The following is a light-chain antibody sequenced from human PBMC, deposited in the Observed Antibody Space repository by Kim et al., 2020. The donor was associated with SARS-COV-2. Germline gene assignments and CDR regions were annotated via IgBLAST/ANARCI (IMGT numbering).Light chain of an antibody. J-gene: IGLJ3*02. CDR2: VNNDGSH. CDR3: QTWDTGIRV. V-gene: IGLV4-69*01. Sequence: ASVKLTCMLSSGHTRYAIAGHQQQPEKGPRYLMKVNNDGSHSKGDGISDRFSGSSSGAERYLTISSLQSEDEADYYCQTWDTGIRVFGGGTQLTVL. CDR1: SGHTRYA.